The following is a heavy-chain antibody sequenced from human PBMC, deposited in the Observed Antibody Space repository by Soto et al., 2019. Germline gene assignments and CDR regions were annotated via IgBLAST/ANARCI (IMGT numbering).Heavy chain of an antibody. CDR2: IYYSGST. V-gene: IGHV4-39*01. J-gene: IGHJ6*02. CDR3: AASFSGWYNYYYYGMDV. Sequence: SETLSLTCTVSGGSISSNNYYWGWIRQPPGKGLEWIGSIYYSGSTYYNPSLKSRVTISVDTSKNQFSLKLSSVTAADTAVYYCAASFSGWYNYYYYGMDVWGQGTTVTVSS. D-gene: IGHD6-19*01. CDR1: GGSISSNNYY.